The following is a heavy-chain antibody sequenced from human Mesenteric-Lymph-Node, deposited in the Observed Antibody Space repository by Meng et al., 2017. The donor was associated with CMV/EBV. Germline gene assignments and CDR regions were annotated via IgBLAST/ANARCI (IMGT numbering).Heavy chain of an antibody. D-gene: IGHD3-22*01. CDR1: GYTFTSYG. CDR2: IDPNSGGT. J-gene: IGHJ4*02. V-gene: IGHV1-2*02. CDR3: ARSPLITAMPSHFYDSSGYDHYFDH. Sequence: ASVKVSCKASGYTFTSYGISWVRQGPGQGLEWMGWIDPNSGGTNYAQKFQDRVTMTRDTSISTAYMEVRSLRSDDTAVYYCARSPLITAMPSHFYDSSGYDHYFDHWGQGTLVTVSS.